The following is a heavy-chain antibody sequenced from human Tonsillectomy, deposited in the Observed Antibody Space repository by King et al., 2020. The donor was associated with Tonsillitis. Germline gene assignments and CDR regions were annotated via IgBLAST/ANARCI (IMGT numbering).Heavy chain of an antibody. Sequence: VQLVESGGGLVQPGESLRLSCAASGFTFSSYWMNWVRQAPGKGLEWVANIKQDGSEIHYVDSVKGRFTISRDNAKNTLYLQMNSLRAEDTAVYYCARGMVPYYYYCGMDVWGQGTTVTVSS. J-gene: IGHJ6*02. V-gene: IGHV3-7*01. CDR1: GFTFSSYW. D-gene: IGHD3-10*01. CDR3: ARGMVPYYYYCGMDV. CDR2: IKQDGSEI.